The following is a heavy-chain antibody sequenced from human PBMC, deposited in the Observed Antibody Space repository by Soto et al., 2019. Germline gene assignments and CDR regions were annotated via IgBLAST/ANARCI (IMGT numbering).Heavy chain of an antibody. CDR1: GYTFTSYG. CDR3: ERGGMVEGCWAWYY. CDR2: ISAYNGNT. J-gene: IGHJ4*02. Sequence: QVQLVQSGAEVKKPGASVKVSCKASGYTFTSYGISWVRQAPGQGLEWMGWISAYNGNTNYAQKLQGRVTMTTDTSRRPGYVELRSLRSDDTAVYDCERGGMVEGCWAWYYWGQGTLVTVSS. D-gene: IGHD1-26*01. V-gene: IGHV1-18*01.